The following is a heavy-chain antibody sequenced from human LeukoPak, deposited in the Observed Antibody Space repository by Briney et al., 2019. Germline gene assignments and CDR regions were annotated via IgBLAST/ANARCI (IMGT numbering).Heavy chain of an antibody. CDR2: INSDESST. D-gene: IGHD2-15*01. CDR3: VRYSLDAFDI. Sequence: PGGSLRLSCAASGFTFSTYWMHWVRQAPGKGLVWVSRINSDESSTFHAASVKGRFTISRDNAKNTLYLQMNSLRAEDTAVYYCVRYSLDAFDIWGQGTMVTVSS. J-gene: IGHJ3*02. CDR1: GFTFSTYW. V-gene: IGHV3-74*01.